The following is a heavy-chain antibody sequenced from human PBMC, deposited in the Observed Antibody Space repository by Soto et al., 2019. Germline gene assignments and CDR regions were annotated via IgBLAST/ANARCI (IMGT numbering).Heavy chain of an antibody. CDR2: IKQDGSEK. CDR1: GFTFSSYW. V-gene: IGHV3-7*03. Sequence: GGSLRLSCAASGFTFSSYWMSWVRQAPGKGLEWVANIKQDGSEKYYVDSVKGRFTISRDNAKNSLYLQMNSLRAEDTAVYYCARDYYDSSGYQTADWYFDLWGRGTLVTVSS. CDR3: ARDYYDSSGYQTADWYFDL. J-gene: IGHJ2*01. D-gene: IGHD3-22*01.